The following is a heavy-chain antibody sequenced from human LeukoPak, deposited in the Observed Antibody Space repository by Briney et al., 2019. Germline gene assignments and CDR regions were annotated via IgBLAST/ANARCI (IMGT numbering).Heavy chain of an antibody. CDR1: GFIFSDYW. CDR3: ARGLSYAVAYGDY. Sequence: GGSLRLSCAPSGFIFSDYWFHWVRQTLGQGLVWVAAINRDGTGTSHADSVRGRFTVSRDNAKNTLYLQLNSLRADDTAVYYCARGLSYAVAYGDYWGQGTLVTVSS. J-gene: IGHJ4*02. D-gene: IGHD6-19*01. V-gene: IGHV3-74*01. CDR2: INRDGTGT.